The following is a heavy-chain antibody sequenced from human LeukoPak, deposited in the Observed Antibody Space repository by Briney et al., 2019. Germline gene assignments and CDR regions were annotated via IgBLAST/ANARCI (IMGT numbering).Heavy chain of an antibody. Sequence: GGSLRLSCAASGYTVSGNYMSWVRQAPGKGLEWVSVIYSGGTTYYADSVKGRFTISRDNSRNTLYRQMNSLRAEDTAVYYCARAVRGVVPPAFGDYWGQGTLVTVSS. J-gene: IGHJ4*02. CDR1: GYTVSGNY. CDR2: IYSGGTT. CDR3: ARAVRGVVPPAFGDY. D-gene: IGHD2-2*01. V-gene: IGHV3-53*01.